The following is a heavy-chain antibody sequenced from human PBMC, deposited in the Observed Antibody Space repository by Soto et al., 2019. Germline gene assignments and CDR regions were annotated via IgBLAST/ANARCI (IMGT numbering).Heavy chain of an antibody. CDR2: IYHSGNI. Sequence: QVQLQESGPGLVKPSGTLSLTCAVSGGSISSSDWWNCVRQPPGKGLEWIGEIYHSGNINYNPSLKSRDTRSIDKSKNQSSVKLTSVTAAGTAVYYGAGDFKRPNDAWGFDYWGQGTLVNVSS. CDR3: AGDFKRPNDAWGFDY. CDR1: GGSISSSDW. D-gene: IGHD1-1*01. V-gene: IGHV4-4*02. J-gene: IGHJ4*02.